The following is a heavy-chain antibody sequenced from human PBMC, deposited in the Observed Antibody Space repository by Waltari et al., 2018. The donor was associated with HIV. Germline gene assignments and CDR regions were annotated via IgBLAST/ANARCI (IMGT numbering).Heavy chain of an antibody. V-gene: IGHV3-66*01. D-gene: IGHD2-21*02. CDR2: IYSGGST. Sequence: EVQLVESGGGLVQPGGSLRLSCAASGFTVCSNYMSWVRQAPGKGLEWVSVIYSGGSTYYADSVKGRFTISRDNSKNTLYLQMNSLRAEDTAVYYCASIAYCGGDCYPRGMDVWGQGTTVTVSS. CDR1: GFTVCSNY. CDR3: ASIAYCGGDCYPRGMDV. J-gene: IGHJ6*02.